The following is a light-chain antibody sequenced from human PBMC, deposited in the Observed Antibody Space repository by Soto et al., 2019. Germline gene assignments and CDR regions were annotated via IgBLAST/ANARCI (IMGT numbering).Light chain of an antibody. V-gene: IGLV1-47*01. Sequence: QPVLTQSPSASVTPGQRVTISCSGSASTIGRNYVYWYQQLPGTAPKLLICRNSQRPSGVPDRFSGSKSGTSASLAISGLRSEDEADYYCAAWDDNLSGLYVFGAGTKVTVL. CDR3: AAWDDNLSGLYV. J-gene: IGLJ1*01. CDR1: ASTIGRNY. CDR2: RNS.